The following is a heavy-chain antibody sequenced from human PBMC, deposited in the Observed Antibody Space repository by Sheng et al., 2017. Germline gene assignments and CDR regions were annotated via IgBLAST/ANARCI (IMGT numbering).Heavy chain of an antibody. CDR1: GFIFSNYE. CDR3: ARATFYCTSINCDGGY. CDR2: ISSGGTTI. D-gene: IGHD2-8*01. J-gene: IGHJ4*02. Sequence: EVQLVESGGGLVQPGGSLRLSCAASGFIFSNYEMNWVRQAPGKGLEWISYISSGGTTIHYADSVKGRFTISRDNAKNSLYLQMNSLRAEDTAIYYCARATFYCTSINCDGGYWGQGALVTVSS. V-gene: IGHV3-48*03.